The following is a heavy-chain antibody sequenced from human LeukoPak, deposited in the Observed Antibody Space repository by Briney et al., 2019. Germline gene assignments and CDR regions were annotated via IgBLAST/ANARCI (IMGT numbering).Heavy chain of an antibody. CDR3: ARRTQGDVFNV. CDR2: ISVNNGNT. V-gene: IGHV1-18*01. J-gene: IGHJ3*01. Sequence: GASVKVSCTASGHTFTSYGISWVRQAPGQGLEWMGWISVNNGNTNYAQKFQGRVTLTTDTSTRTAHMEPRSLRSDDTAVYYCARRTQGDVFNVWGQGTMVSVSS. CDR1: GHTFTSYG.